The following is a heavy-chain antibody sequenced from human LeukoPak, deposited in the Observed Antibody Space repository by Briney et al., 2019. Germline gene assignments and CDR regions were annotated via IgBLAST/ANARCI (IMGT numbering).Heavy chain of an antibody. CDR1: GFTFSNYG. D-gene: IGHD4-17*01. J-gene: IGHJ4*02. Sequence: GGSLRLSCAASGFTFSNYGMTWVRQAPGKGLEWVSAISGSGGSTYYADSVKGRFTISRDNSKNTLYLQMNSLRAEDTAVYYCAKAYGDYAVYWGQGTLVTVSS. CDR2: ISGSGGST. CDR3: AKAYGDYAVY. V-gene: IGHV3-23*01.